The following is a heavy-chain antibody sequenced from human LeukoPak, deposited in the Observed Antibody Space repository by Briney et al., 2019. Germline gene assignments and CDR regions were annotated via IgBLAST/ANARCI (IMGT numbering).Heavy chain of an antibody. V-gene: IGHV3-74*01. D-gene: IGHD3-10*01. CDR3: ASTVGTSYYYYGMDV. J-gene: IGHJ6*02. Sequence: GGSLRLSCAASGLTFSSHWMHWVRQAPGKGLVWVSRITNDGSSTTYADSVKGRFTISRDNAKNMLYLQVNSLRAEDTAVYYCASTVGTSYYYYGMDVWGQGTTVTVSS. CDR1: GLTFSSHW. CDR2: ITNDGSST.